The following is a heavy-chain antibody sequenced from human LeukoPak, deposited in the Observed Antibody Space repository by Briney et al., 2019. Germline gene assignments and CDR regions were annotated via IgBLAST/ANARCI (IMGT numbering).Heavy chain of an antibody. Sequence: GGSLRLSCAASGFTVSSNYMSWVRQAPGKGLEWVSVIYSGGSTYYADSVKGRFTISRDNSKNTLYLQMNSLRAEDTAVYYCARDRLLEDREYNYYYYMDVWGKGTTVTVSS. V-gene: IGHV3-53*01. CDR3: ARDRLLEDREYNYYYYMDV. CDR2: IYSGGST. CDR1: GFTVSSNY. J-gene: IGHJ6*03. D-gene: IGHD3-3*01.